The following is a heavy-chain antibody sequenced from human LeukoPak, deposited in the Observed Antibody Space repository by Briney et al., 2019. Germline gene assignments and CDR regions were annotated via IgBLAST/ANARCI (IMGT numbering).Heavy chain of an antibody. CDR2: ISHDGNSR. D-gene: IGHD2-15*01. CDR3: ASDSAWNLHGGYLDH. Sequence: GGSLRLSCAASGFTFSNAWMSWVRQAPGKGLEWVSLISHDGNSRKYADSVKGRFIVSRDNSKNTLYLQMNSLRSEDTAVYYCASDSAWNLHGGYLDHWGQGTLVSVSS. CDR1: GFTFSNAW. V-gene: IGHV3-30*03. J-gene: IGHJ4*02.